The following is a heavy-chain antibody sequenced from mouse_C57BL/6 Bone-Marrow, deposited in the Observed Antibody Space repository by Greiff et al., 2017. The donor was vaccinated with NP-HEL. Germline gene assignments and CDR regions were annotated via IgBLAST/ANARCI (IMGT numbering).Heavy chain of an antibody. CDR2: IDPSDSYT. CDR1: GYTFTSYW. CDR3: AREGWLLRYFDV. D-gene: IGHD2-3*01. Sequence: QVQLQQPGAELVKPGASVKLSCKASGYTFTSYWMQWVKQRPGQGLEWIGEIDPSDSYTNYNQKFKGKATLTVDTSSSTAYMQLSSLTSGDSAVYYCAREGWLLRYFDVWATGTTVTVSS. V-gene: IGHV1-50*01. J-gene: IGHJ1*03.